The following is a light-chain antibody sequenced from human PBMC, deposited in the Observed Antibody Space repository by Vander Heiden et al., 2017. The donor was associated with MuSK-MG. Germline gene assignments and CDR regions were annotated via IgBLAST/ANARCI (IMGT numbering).Light chain of an antibody. CDR3: QQTAITPRT. V-gene: IGKV1-39*01. Sequence: DIQMTQSPSSLSAYVGDRVTITCRASQSISSFLNWYQQKPGKAPKLLIYAASSLPGGVPSKFSASGPGTEFTLTISMLQPEDFAPSYCQQTAITPRTFGQGTKVEIK. J-gene: IGKJ1*01. CDR2: AAS. CDR1: QSISSF.